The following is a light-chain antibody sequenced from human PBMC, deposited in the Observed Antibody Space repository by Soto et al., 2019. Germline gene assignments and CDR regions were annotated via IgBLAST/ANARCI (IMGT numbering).Light chain of an antibody. V-gene: IGKV2-24*01. J-gene: IGKJ2*02. CDR2: KVS. CDR3: VQLSRPPCT. Sequence: DVVLTQTPLSSPVTLGQPASISCRSSHSLVYSDGNTFLSWLQQRPGQPPRLLIYKVSNRFSGVPDRFSGRGAGTDFTLKISRVEAEDVGVYYCVQLSRPPCTFGQGTKLDLK. CDR1: HSLVYSDGNTF.